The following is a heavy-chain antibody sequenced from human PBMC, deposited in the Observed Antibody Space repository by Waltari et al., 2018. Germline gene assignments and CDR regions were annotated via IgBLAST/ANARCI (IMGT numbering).Heavy chain of an antibody. CDR3: ARSSSTEFDS. J-gene: IGHJ4*02. V-gene: IGHV3-48*04. Sequence: EVQLVESGGGLVQPGGSLRLSCAASGFTFSSYSMNWVRQAPGKGLEWVSYISSSSSTIYYADSVKGRFTISRDNAKNSLYLQMNSLKADDTAVYYCARSSSTEFDSWGQGTLVTVSS. CDR1: GFTFSSYS. CDR2: ISSSSSTI. D-gene: IGHD2-2*01.